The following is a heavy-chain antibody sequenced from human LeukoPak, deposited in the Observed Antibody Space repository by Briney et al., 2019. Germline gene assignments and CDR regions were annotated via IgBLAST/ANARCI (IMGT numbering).Heavy chain of an antibody. J-gene: IGHJ5*02. CDR1: GGTFSSYA. V-gene: IGHV1-69*04. Sequence: SVKVSCKASGGTFSSYAISWVRQAPGQGLEWMGRIIPCLGIANYAQKFQGRVTITADKSTSTAYMELSSLRSEDTAVYYCARDNPITIFGVVIRSYWFDPWGQGTLVPVSS. CDR3: ARDNPITIFGVVIRSYWFDP. CDR2: IIPCLGIA. D-gene: IGHD3-3*01.